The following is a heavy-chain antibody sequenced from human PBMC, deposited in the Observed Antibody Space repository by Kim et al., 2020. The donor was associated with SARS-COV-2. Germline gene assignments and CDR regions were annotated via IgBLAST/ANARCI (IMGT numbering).Heavy chain of an antibody. CDR1: GGSISSYY. J-gene: IGHJ5*02. CDR2: IYYSGST. Sequence: SEPLSLTCTVSGGSISSYYWSWIRQPPGKGLEWIGYIYYSGSTNYNPSLKSRVTISVDTSKNQFSLKLSSVTAADTAVYYCARAGRSSPFGPWGQGTLVTVSS. CDR3: ARAGRSSPFGP. D-gene: IGHD6-13*01. V-gene: IGHV4-59*01.